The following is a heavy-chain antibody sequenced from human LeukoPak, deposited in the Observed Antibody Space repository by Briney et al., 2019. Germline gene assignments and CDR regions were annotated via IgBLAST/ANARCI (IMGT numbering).Heavy chain of an antibody. CDR3: ARADSGWSPYCFYYMDV. J-gene: IGHJ6*03. CDR1: GYTFTNYE. D-gene: IGHD6-19*01. Sequence: ASVKVSCKASGYTFTNYEINWVRQAPGQGLEWMGWMNPSSGNTGYAQKFQGRVTILRNTSSTTVFMELSSLRSDDTAVYYCARADSGWSPYCFYYMDVWGKGTTVTVSS. CDR2: MNPSSGNT. V-gene: IGHV1-8*03.